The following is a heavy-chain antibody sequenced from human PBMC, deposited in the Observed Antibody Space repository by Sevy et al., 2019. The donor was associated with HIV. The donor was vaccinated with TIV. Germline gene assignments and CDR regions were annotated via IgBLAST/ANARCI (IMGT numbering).Heavy chain of an antibody. CDR1: GYTFTSYD. CDR3: ARGGHDFWSGYYSD. D-gene: IGHD3-3*01. Sequence: ASVKVSCKASGYTFTSYDINWVRQATGQGLEWTGWMNPNSGNTGHAQKFQGRVTMTRNTSISTAYMELSSLRSEDTAVYYCARGGHDFWSGYYSDWRQGTLVTVSS. CDR2: MNPNSGNT. V-gene: IGHV1-8*01. J-gene: IGHJ4*02.